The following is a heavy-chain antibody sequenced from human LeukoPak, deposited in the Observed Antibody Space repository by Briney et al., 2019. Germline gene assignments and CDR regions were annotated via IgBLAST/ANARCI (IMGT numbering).Heavy chain of an antibody. D-gene: IGHD6-6*01. CDR1: GFTFSSYE. J-gene: IGHJ4*02. CDR2: ISSSGSTI. CDR3: ATGIAARPGGSFDY. V-gene: IGHV3-48*03. Sequence: PGGSLRLSCAASGFTFSSYEMNWVRQAPGKGLEWVSYISSSGSTIYYADSVKGRFTISRDNAKNSLYLQMNGLRAEDTAVYYCATGIAARPGGSFDYWGQGTLVTVSS.